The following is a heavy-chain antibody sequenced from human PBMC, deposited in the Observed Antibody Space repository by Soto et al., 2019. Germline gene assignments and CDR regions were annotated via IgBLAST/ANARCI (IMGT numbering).Heavy chain of an antibody. CDR1: GFTFSNYA. Sequence: GGSLRLSCAASGFTFSNYAMSWVRQAPGKELEWVSLVSASGGYTYYPESVKGRITISRDNSKSTLYLQMNSLKAEDTAVYYCAKDLQQWLVPHFDYWGQGTLVTVPQ. D-gene: IGHD6-19*01. CDR3: AKDLQQWLVPHFDY. J-gene: IGHJ4*02. CDR2: VSASGGYT. V-gene: IGHV3-23*01.